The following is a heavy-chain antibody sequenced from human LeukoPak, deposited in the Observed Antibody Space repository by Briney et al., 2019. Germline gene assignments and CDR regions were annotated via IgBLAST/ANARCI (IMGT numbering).Heavy chain of an antibody. CDR3: ARGQSSGWYHAEYFQH. CDR1: GYTFTGYY. CDR2: INPNSGGT. J-gene: IGHJ1*01. D-gene: IGHD6-19*01. Sequence: ASVKVSCKASGYTFTGYYMHWVRQAPGQGLEWMGWINPNSGGTNYAQKFQGWVTMTRDTSISTAYMELSRLRSDDTAVYYCARGQSSGWYHAEYFQHWGQGTLVTVSS. V-gene: IGHV1-2*04.